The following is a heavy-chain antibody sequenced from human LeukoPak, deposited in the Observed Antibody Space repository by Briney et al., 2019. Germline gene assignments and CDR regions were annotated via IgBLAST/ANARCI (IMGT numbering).Heavy chain of an antibody. CDR3: AKDQVGYNHGGFDY. CDR2: ISSSGSTI. V-gene: IGHV3-48*03. J-gene: IGHJ4*02. Sequence: GGSLRLSCAASGFTFSSYEMNWVRRAPGKGLEWDSYISSSGSTIYYADSVKGRFTISRDNAKNSLYLQMNSLRAEDTAVYYCAKDQVGYNHGGFDYWGQGTLVTVSS. D-gene: IGHD5-24*01. CDR1: GFTFSSYE.